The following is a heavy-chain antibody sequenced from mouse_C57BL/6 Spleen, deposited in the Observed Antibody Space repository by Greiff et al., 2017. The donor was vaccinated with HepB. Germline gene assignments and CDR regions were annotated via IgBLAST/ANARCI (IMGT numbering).Heavy chain of an antibody. Sequence: VQLQESGAELVKPGASVKISCKASGYAFSSYWMNWVKQRPGKGLEWIGQIYPGDGDTNYNGKFKGKATLTADKSSSTAYMQLSSLTSEDSAVYFCARESNYSWFAYWGQGTLVTVSA. CDR3: ARESNYSWFAY. CDR1: GYAFSSYW. J-gene: IGHJ3*01. CDR2: IYPGDGDT. D-gene: IGHD2-5*01. V-gene: IGHV1-80*01.